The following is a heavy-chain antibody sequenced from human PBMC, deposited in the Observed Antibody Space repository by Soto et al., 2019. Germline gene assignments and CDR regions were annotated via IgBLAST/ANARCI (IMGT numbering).Heavy chain of an antibody. V-gene: IGHV5-51*01. CDR2: IYPGDSET. J-gene: IGHJ4*02. CDR3: ARRFCSSTSCYYFDY. Sequence: GESLKISCKGSGYSFSDYWIAWVRQMPGKGLAWMGIIYPGDSETRHSPSFQGQVTISADKYISTAYLQWSNLEASDTATYYCARRFCSSTSCYYFDYWGQGALVTVSS. CDR1: GYSFSDYW. D-gene: IGHD2-2*01.